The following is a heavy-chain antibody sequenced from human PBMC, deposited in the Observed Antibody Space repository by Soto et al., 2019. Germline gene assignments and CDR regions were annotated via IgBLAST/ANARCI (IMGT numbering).Heavy chain of an antibody. V-gene: IGHV3-21*01. CDR1: GFTFSSYS. CDR3: ARVYCSGGSCYKVGTPLYYYMDV. D-gene: IGHD2-15*01. J-gene: IGHJ6*03. CDR2: ISSSSSYI. Sequence: PGGSLRLSCAASGFTFSSYSMNWVRQAPGKGLEWVSSISSSSSYIYYADSVKGRFTISRDNAKNSLYLQMNSLRAEDTAVYYCARVYCSGGSCYKVGTPLYYYMDVWGKGTTVTVSS.